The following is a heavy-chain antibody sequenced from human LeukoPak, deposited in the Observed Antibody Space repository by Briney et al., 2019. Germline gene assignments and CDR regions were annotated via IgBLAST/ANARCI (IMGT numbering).Heavy chain of an antibody. Sequence: PGGSLRLSCAASGFPFSNYGMNWVRQAPGKGLEWVSFTDTCGKYIYYGDSVKGRFTISRDNAKNLLFLQMNGLRAEDTAVYYCARGRSITLLRGVAMSDGFDIGGQGAMVAVSA. CDR1: GFPFSNYG. V-gene: IGHV3-21*06. CDR3: ARGRSITLLRGVAMSDGFDI. D-gene: IGHD3-10*01. J-gene: IGHJ3*02. CDR2: TDTCGKYI.